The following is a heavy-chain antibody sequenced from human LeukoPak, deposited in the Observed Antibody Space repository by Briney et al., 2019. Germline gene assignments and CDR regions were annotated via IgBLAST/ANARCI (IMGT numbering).Heavy chain of an antibody. CDR1: GGSISSYY. D-gene: IGHD4-17*01. V-gene: IGHV4-59*01. J-gene: IGHJ6*03. Sequence: SETLSLTCTVSGGSISSYYWSWIRQPPGKGLEWIGYIYYSGSTNYNPSLKSRVTISVDTSKNQFSLKLSSVTAADTAVCYCARGTTVTTVYMDVWGKGTTVTVSS. CDR2: IYYSGST. CDR3: ARGTTVTTVYMDV.